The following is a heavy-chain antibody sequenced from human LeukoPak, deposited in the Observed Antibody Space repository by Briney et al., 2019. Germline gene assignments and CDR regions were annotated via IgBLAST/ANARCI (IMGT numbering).Heavy chain of an antibody. Sequence: PGGSLRLSCAASGFMFSRYSMNWVRQAPGKGLEWVSSISIGSNYIYYGDSVKGRFTISRDNAKKSLYLQMNSLRAEDTAVYYCARRWLQSYAFDIWGQGTMVTVSS. CDR2: ISIGSNYI. V-gene: IGHV3-21*01. J-gene: IGHJ3*02. CDR1: GFMFSRYS. D-gene: IGHD5-24*01. CDR3: ARRWLQSYAFDI.